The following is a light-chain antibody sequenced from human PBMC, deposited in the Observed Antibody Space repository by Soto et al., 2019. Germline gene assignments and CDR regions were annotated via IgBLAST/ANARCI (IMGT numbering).Light chain of an antibody. Sequence: DVAMTQSPLSLPVTLGQPASISCRSSQSLTYSDGNTYLNWFHLRPGQSPRRLIYKVSNRDSGVPDRFGGSGSGIDFTLKISRVEAEDVGVYYCMQGTHWPPYTFGQGTKLEIK. V-gene: IGKV2-30*01. CDR1: QSLTYSDGNTY. CDR3: MQGTHWPPYT. J-gene: IGKJ2*01. CDR2: KVS.